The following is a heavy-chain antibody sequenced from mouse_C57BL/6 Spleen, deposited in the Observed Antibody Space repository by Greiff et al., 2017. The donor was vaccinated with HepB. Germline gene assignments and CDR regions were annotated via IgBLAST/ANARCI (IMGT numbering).Heavy chain of an antibody. V-gene: IGHV1-26*01. D-gene: IGHD1-1*01. Sequence: EVQLQQSGPELVKPGASVKISCKASGYTFTDYYMNWVQQSHGKSLEWIGDINPNNGGTSYNQKFKGKATLTVDKSSSTAYMDLRSLTSEDAAVYYYARVPYDGSRGGYFDYWGQGTTLTVSS. CDR2: INPNNGGT. J-gene: IGHJ2*01. CDR1: GYTFTDYY. CDR3: ARVPYDGSRGGYFDY.